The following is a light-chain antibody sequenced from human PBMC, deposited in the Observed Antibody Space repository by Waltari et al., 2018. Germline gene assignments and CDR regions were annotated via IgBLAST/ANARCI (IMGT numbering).Light chain of an antibody. CDR3: QQYYSPPYT. CDR2: WAS. Sequence: MTQSXDSXAVSLXXRXTINCKSSQSVLYSSNNKNYLAWYQQKPGQPPKLLIYWASTRESGVPDRFSGSGSGTDFTLTISSLQAEDVAVYYCQQYYSPPYTFGQGTKLEIK. J-gene: IGKJ2*01. V-gene: IGKV4-1*01. CDR1: QSVLYSSNNKNY.